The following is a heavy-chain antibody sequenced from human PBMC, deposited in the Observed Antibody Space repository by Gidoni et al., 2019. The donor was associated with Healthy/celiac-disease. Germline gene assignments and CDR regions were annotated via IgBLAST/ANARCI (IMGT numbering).Heavy chain of an antibody. V-gene: IGHV3-30*18. J-gene: IGHJ6*02. Sequence: SSYGMHWVRQAPGKGLEWVAVLSYDGSNKYYADSVKGRFTISRDNSKNTLYLQLNSLRAEDTSVYYCAKDLKRNYYGSGGYYGMDVWGQGTMVTVSS. CDR2: LSYDGSNK. D-gene: IGHD3-10*01. CDR3: AKDLKRNYYGSGGYYGMDV. CDR1: SSYG.